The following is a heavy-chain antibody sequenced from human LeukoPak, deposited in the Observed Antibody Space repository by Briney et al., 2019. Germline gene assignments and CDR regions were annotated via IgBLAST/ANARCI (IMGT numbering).Heavy chain of an antibody. CDR1: GFTFSNYW. J-gene: IGHJ6*02. CDR2: IKQDGSET. CDR3: SKGGGYVRMDV. D-gene: IGHD5-12*01. V-gene: IGHV3-7*03. Sequence: GGSLRLSCAASGFTFSNYWMTWVRQAPGKGLEWVANIKQDGSETHYVDSVKGRFTISRDNAKNSLFLQMNSLRADDTAVYYCSKGGGYVRMDVWGQGTTVTVSS.